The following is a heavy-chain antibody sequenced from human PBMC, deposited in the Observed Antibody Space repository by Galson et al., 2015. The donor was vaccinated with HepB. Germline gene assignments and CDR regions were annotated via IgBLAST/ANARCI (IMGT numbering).Heavy chain of an antibody. CDR3: ARPDSGYDWDASDI. J-gene: IGHJ3*02. CDR2: ISYDGSNK. V-gene: IGHV3-30*04. Sequence: SLRLSCAASGFTFSSYAIHWVRQAPGKGLEWVAVISYDGSNKYYADSVKGRFTISRDNSKNTLYLQMNSLRAEDTAVYYCARPDSGYDWDASDIWGQGTMVTVSS. CDR1: GFTFSSYA. D-gene: IGHD5-12*01.